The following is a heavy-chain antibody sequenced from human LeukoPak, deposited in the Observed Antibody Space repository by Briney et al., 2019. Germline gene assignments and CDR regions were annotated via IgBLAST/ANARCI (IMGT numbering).Heavy chain of an antibody. V-gene: IGHV4-30-2*01. CDR1: GGSISSGGYY. Sequence: SETLSLTCTVSGGSISSGGYYWSWIRQPPGKGLEWIGYIYHSGSTYYNPSLKSRVTISVDRSKNQFSLKLSSVTAADTAVYYCARETRQGAFDYWGQGTLVTVSS. J-gene: IGHJ4*02. CDR3: ARETRQGAFDY. CDR2: IYHSGST.